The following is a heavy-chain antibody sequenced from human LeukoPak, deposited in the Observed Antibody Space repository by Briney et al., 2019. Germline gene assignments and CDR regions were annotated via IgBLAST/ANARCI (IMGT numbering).Heavy chain of an antibody. CDR1: GGSFSGYY. Sequence: SETLSLTCAVYGGSFSGYYWSWIRQPPGKGLEWIGEINHSGSTNYNPSLKSRVTISVDTSKNQFSLKLSSVTAADTAVYYCARLRRPPQLGITIFGVVIRGYFDYWGQGTLVTVSS. D-gene: IGHD3-3*01. V-gene: IGHV4-34*01. J-gene: IGHJ4*02. CDR3: ARLRRPPQLGITIFGVVIRGYFDY. CDR2: INHSGST.